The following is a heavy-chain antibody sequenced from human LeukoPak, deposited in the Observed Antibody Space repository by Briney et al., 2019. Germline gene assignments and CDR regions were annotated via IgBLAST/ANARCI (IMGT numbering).Heavy chain of an antibody. CDR2: ISSSSTYI. V-gene: IGHV3-21*01. Sequence: GGSLRLSCAASGFTFSSYSMSWVRQPPGKGLEWVSSISSSSTYIYQADSVKGRFTISRDNAKNSLYLQMNSLRAEDTALYYCARGPSSSWYQDWGQGTLVTVSS. J-gene: IGHJ4*02. CDR1: GFTFSSYS. CDR3: ARGPSSSWYQD. D-gene: IGHD6-13*01.